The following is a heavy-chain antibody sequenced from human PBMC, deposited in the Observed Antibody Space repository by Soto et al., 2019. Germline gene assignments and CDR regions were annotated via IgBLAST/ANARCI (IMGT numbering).Heavy chain of an antibody. CDR1: GGTFSSYA. Sequence: SVKVSCKASGGTFSSYAISWVRQAPGQGLEWMGGIIPIFGTANYAQKFQGRVTITADKSTSTAYMELSSLRSEDTAVYYCARARIAAAGLPRSNSFDYWGQGTLVTVSS. V-gene: IGHV1-69*06. J-gene: IGHJ4*02. D-gene: IGHD6-13*01. CDR2: IIPIFGTA. CDR3: ARARIAAAGLPRSNSFDY.